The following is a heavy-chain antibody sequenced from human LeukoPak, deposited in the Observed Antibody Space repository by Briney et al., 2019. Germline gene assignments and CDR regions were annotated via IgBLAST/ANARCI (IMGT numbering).Heavy chain of an antibody. CDR1: GFTVSSNY. Sequence: PGGSLRLSCAASGFTVSSNYMSWARQAPGKGLEWVSVIYSGGSTYYADSVKGRFTISRDNSKNTLYLQMNSLRAEDTAVYYCARDPEDSSADAFDIWGQGTMVTVSS. CDR2: IYSGGST. D-gene: IGHD3-22*01. J-gene: IGHJ3*02. V-gene: IGHV3-66*01. CDR3: ARDPEDSSADAFDI.